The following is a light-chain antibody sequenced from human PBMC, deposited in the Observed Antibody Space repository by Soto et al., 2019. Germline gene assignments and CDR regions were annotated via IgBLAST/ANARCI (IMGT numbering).Light chain of an antibody. J-gene: IGLJ2*01. V-gene: IGLV4-69*01. CDR2: LNSDGSH. Sequence: QSLLTQSPSASASLGASVKLTCTLSSGHSSYAIAWHQQQPEKGPRYLMKLNSDGSHSKGDGIPDRFSGSSSGAERYLTISSLQSEDEADYYCQTWGTGIQVFGGGTKLPS. CDR3: QTWGTGIQV. CDR1: SGHSSYA.